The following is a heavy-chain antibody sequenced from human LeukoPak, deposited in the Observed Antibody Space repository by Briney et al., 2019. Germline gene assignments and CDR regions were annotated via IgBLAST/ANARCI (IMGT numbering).Heavy chain of an antibody. Sequence: GGSLRLSCAASGFTFDDYGMSWVRQAPGKGLEWVSSIKWNGGSTGYADSVKGRFAISRDNAKNSLYLQMNSLRAEDTALYYCARDGGDCSGDSCYVDYWGQGTLVTVSS. V-gene: IGHV3-20*04. CDR1: GFTFDDYG. CDR2: IKWNGGST. CDR3: ARDGGDCSGDSCYVDY. D-gene: IGHD2-15*01. J-gene: IGHJ4*02.